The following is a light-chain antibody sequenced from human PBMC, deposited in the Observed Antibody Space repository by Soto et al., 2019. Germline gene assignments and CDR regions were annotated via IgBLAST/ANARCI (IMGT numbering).Light chain of an antibody. CDR1: SSDVGGYNY. J-gene: IGLJ2*01. CDR3: CSYAGSYTWV. CDR2: AVS. V-gene: IGLV2-11*01. Sequence: QSALTQPRSVSGSPGQSVTISCTGTSSDVGGYNYVSWYQQHPGKAPKLMIYAVSKRPSGVPDRFSGSKSGNTASLTISGLLSEDEPDYYCCSYAGSYTWVFGGGTKLTVL.